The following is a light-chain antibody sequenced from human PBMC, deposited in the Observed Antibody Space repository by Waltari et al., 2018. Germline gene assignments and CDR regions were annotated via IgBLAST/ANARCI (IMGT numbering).Light chain of an antibody. CDR2: YNSDSAK. CDR3: MFWPSNVWV. J-gene: IGLJ3*02. V-gene: IGLV5-37*01. CDR1: SDINVGDFN. Sequence: QPVLTQPPSSSASPGESARLTCTLPSDINVGDFNIYWYQQKPGSPPRFLLYYNSDSAKAQGSGVPSRLYGSKDPSAIAGMLLSSGLQSEDEADYYCMFWPSNVWVFGGGTKLTVL.